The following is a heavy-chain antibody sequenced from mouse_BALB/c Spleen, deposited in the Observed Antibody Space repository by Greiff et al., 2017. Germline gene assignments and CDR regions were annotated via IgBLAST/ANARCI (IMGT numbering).Heavy chain of an antibody. CDR1: GYSITSDYA. CDR2: ISYSGST. Sequence: EVQLQQSGPGLVKPSQSLSLTCTVTGYSITSDYAWNWIRQFPGNKLEWMGYISYSGSTSYNPSLKSRISITRDTSKNQFFLQLNSVTTEDTATYYCARFYYYGDWYFDVWGAGTTVTVSS. CDR3: ARFYYYGDWYFDV. J-gene: IGHJ1*01. D-gene: IGHD1-1*01. V-gene: IGHV3-2*02.